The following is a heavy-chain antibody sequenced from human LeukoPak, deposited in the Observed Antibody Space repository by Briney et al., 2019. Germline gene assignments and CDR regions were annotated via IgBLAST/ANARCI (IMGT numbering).Heavy chain of an antibody. D-gene: IGHD4-23*01. CDR1: GGSFSGYY. Sequence: SETLSLTGAVYGGSFSGYYWSWIRQPPGKGLEWIGEINHSGSTNYNPSLKSRVTISVDTSKNQFSLKLSSVTAADTAVYYCAREDYGGNSEYFQHWGQGTLVTVSS. CDR3: AREDYGGNSEYFQH. V-gene: IGHV4-34*01. CDR2: INHSGST. J-gene: IGHJ1*01.